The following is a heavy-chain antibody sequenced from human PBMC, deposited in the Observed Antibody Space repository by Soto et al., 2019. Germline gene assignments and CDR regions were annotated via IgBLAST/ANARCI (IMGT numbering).Heavy chain of an antibody. CDR3: ARVRLRFLEWLSGTDY. CDR1: GYTFTSYG. Sequence: ASVKVSCKASGYTFTSYGISWVRQAPGQGLEWMGWISAYNGNTNYAQKLQGRVTMTTDTSTSTAYMELRSLRSDDTAVYYCARVRLRFLEWLSGTDYRGQGALVTVSS. J-gene: IGHJ4*02. V-gene: IGHV1-18*01. D-gene: IGHD3-3*01. CDR2: ISAYNGNT.